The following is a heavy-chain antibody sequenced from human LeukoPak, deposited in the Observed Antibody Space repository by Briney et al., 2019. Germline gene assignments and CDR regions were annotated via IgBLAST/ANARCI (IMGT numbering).Heavy chain of an antibody. Sequence: SETLCLPCTVSGGSISSGDYYWSWIRQPQGKGLKWIGYIYYRGSTYYNPSLKSRVTISVDTSKNQFSLKLSSVTAADTAVYYCARLPYYTNWFDPWGQGTLVTVSS. CDR1: GGSISSGDYY. V-gene: IGHV4-30-4*08. CDR2: IYYRGST. J-gene: IGHJ5*02. CDR3: ARLPYYTNWFDP. D-gene: IGHD3-10*01.